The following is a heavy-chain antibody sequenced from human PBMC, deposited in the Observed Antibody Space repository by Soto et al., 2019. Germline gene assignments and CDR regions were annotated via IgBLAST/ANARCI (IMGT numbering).Heavy chain of an antibody. V-gene: IGHV3-23*01. CDR1: GFTFSSYA. D-gene: IGHD3-10*01. J-gene: IGHJ4*02. CDR2: ISGNGGST. CDR3: AKDIVTYYSGSGSYYDY. Sequence: GGSLRLSCAASGFTFSSYAMTWVRQAPGKGLEWVSGISGNGGSTYYADSVKGRFTISRDNSKNTLYLQMNSLRAEDTALYYCAKDIVTYYSGSGSYYDYWGQGTLVTVSS.